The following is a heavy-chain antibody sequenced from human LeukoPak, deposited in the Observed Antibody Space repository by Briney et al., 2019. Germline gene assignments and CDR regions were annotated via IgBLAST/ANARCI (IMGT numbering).Heavy chain of an antibody. J-gene: IGHJ5*02. CDR1: GYTFTSYG. Sequence: ASVKVSCKASGYTFTSYGISWVRQAPGQGLEWMGWISAYNGNTNYAQKLQGRVTMTTDTSTSTAYMELRNLRSDDTAVYYCARPYSSGSTSHWDPTGTWFDPWGQGTLVTVSS. CDR2: ISAYNGNT. D-gene: IGHD2-2*01. CDR3: ARPYSSGSTSHWDPTGTWFDP. V-gene: IGHV1-18*01.